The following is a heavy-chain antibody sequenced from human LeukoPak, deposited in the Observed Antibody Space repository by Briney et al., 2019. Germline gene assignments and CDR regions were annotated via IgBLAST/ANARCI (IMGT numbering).Heavy chain of an antibody. V-gene: IGHV3-30*02. J-gene: IGHJ4*02. CDR2: IRNDGGDK. CDR1: GFSFSSYG. D-gene: IGHD6-19*01. Sequence: PGGSLRLSCAASGFSFSSYGMHWVRQAPGKGLEWVAFIRNDGGDKYYADSVKGRFTISRDNSKNTLYLQMNSLRAEDTAVYYCAKTLYSSGWYGLDYWGQGTLVTVSS. CDR3: AKTLYSSGWYGLDY.